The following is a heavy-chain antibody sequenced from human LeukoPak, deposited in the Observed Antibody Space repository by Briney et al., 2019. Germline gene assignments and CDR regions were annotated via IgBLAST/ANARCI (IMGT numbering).Heavy chain of an antibody. D-gene: IGHD3-3*01. CDR1: GGTFSSYA. J-gene: IGHJ3*02. Sequence: GASVKVSCKASGGTFSSYAISWVRQAPGQGLEWMGWINPNSGGTNYAQKFQGRVTMTRDTSISTAYMELSRLRSDDTAVYYCARDKAIFGVVHDAFDIWGQGTMVTVSS. CDR2: INPNSGGT. V-gene: IGHV1-2*02. CDR3: ARDKAIFGVVHDAFDI.